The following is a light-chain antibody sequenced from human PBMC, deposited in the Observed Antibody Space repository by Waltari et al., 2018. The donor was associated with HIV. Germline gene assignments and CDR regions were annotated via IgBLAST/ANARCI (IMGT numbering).Light chain of an antibody. CDR1: QSVSSN. V-gene: IGKV3-15*01. CDR2: GAS. Sequence: ILMTQSPATLSVFPGERAALSCRASQSVSSNLAWYQQKPGQSPRHLIYGASTRPTGIPARFSGSGSGTEFTLTISSLQSEDSAVDYCQQYNKWPPAYTFGQGTKLEIK. J-gene: IGKJ2*01. CDR3: QQYNKWPPAYT.